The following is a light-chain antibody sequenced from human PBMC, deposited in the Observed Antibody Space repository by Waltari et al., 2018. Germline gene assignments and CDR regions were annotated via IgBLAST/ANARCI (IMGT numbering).Light chain of an antibody. CDR2: EVS. CDR3: SPFSSLITYVL. Sequence: QSALTQPASVSGSPGQSITISCTGSSSDVGGYNFVSWYQQHPGKAPKLMIYEVSNRPSGVSNRCSGSKSGNTASLTISGLQAEDEADYYCSPFSSLITYVLFGGGTKLTVL. V-gene: IGLV2-14*01. J-gene: IGLJ2*01. CDR1: SSDVGGYNF.